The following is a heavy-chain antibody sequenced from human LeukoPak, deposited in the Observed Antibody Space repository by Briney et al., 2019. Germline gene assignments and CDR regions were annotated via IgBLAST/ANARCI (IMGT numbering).Heavy chain of an antibody. J-gene: IGHJ4*02. CDR2: IYSGGST. CDR3: ARVVDHDYSDYYLDY. D-gene: IGHD4-11*01. CDR1: GFTVSSND. V-gene: IGHV3-53*01. Sequence: GGSLRLSSAASGFTVSSNDMSWVRQAPGKGLECISVIYSGGSTDYADSVKGRLTISRDNSKNTLYLQMNSLRAEDTAVYYCARVVDHDYSDYYLDYWGQGTLVTVSS.